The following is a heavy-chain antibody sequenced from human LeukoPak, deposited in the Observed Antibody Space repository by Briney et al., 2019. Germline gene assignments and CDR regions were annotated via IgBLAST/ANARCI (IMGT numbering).Heavy chain of an antibody. CDR2: IDPSDSYT. J-gene: IGHJ4*02. V-gene: IGHV5-10-1*01. D-gene: IGHD3-10*01. CDR1: GYSFTSYW. Sequence: GESLKISCKGSGYSFTSYWISWVRQMPGKGLEWMGRIDPSDSYTNYSPSFQGHVTISADKSISTAYLQWRSLKASDTAMYYCARVRLWFGEPSHFDYWGQGTLVTVSS. CDR3: ARVRLWFGEPSHFDY.